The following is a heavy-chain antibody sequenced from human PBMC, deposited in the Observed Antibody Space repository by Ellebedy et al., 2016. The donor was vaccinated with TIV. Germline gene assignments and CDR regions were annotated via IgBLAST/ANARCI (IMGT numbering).Heavy chain of an antibody. CDR1: GFIFSDHY. D-gene: IGHD5-18*01. J-gene: IGHJ6*02. CDR3: ARVSVTGMVIHYYGMDV. Sequence: GESLKISCAASGFIFSDHYMDWVRQAPGKGLEWVGRIRKKVNGYSTEYAASVKGRFTISRDDSTNSLYLQLNSLRAEDTAMYYCARVSVTGMVIHYYGMDVWGQGTTVTVSS. V-gene: IGHV3-72*01. CDR2: IRKKVNGYST.